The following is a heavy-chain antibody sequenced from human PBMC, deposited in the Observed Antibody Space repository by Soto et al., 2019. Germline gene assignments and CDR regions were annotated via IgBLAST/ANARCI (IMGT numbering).Heavy chain of an antibody. CDR1: GFTFTSYV. CDR3: AKDSPHFH. Sequence: GGSLRLSCAASGFTFTSYVMTWVRQAPGKGLEWVSTICGSGACTSYADSVKGRFAISRDNSKNTLHLQMSSLTAEDTAVYYCAKDSPHFHWGQGALVTVSS. V-gene: IGHV3-23*01. CDR2: ICGSGACT. J-gene: IGHJ4*02.